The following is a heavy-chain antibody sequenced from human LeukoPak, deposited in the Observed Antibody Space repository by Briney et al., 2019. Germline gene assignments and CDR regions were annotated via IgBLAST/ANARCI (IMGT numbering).Heavy chain of an antibody. CDR2: IRSKAYGGTT. CDR3: TRDPLHYYGSGSYYHFDY. V-gene: IGHV3-49*04. J-gene: IGHJ4*02. CDR1: GLTFSGYW. Sequence: PGGSLRLSCAASGLTFSGYWMHWVRQAPGKGLEWVGFIRSKAYGGTTEYAASVKGRFTISRDDSKSIAYLQINSLKTEDTAVYYCTRDPLHYYGSGSYYHFDYWGQGTLVTVSS. D-gene: IGHD3-10*01.